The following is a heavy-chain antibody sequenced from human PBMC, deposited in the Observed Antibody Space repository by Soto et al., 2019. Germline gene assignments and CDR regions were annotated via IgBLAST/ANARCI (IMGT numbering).Heavy chain of an antibody. V-gene: IGHV3-30*18. CDR1: GFSFSSYG. CDR2: ISYDGSNK. D-gene: IGHD6-6*01. J-gene: IGHJ4*02. CDR3: AKDGSSSSGFDY. Sequence: HGWSLRLSCAACGFSFSSYGMHWFRQAPGKGLEWVAVISYDGSNKYYADSVKGRFTISRDNSKNTLYLQMNSLRAEDTAVYYCAKDGSSSSGFDYWAQGTLVTVSS.